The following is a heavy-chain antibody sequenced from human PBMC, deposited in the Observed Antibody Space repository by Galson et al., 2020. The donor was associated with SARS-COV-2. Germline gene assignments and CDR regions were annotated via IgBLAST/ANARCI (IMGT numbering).Heavy chain of an antibody. CDR3: ARDLWGYSYAIKHAFAI. V-gene: IGHV3-30-3*01. Sequence: SCAASGFTFSSYAMHWVRQAPGKGLEWVAVISYDGSNKYYADSVKGRFTISRDNSKNTLYLQTNSLRAEDTAVYYCARDLWGYSYAIKHAFAIWGQGTMVTVSS. D-gene: IGHD5-18*01. J-gene: IGHJ3*02. CDR1: GFTFSSYA. CDR2: ISYDGSNK.